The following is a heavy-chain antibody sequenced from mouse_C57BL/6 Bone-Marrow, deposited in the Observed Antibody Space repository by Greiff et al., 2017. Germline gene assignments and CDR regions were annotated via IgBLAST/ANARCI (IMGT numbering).Heavy chain of an antibody. Sequence: EVQRVESGGGLVQPGGSLKLSCAASGFTFSDYGMAWVRQAPRKGPEWVAFISNLAYSIYYADTVTGRFTISRENAKNTLYLEMSSLRSEDTAMYYCARQSGNYPFAYWGQGTLVTVSA. V-gene: IGHV5-15*01. CDR2: ISNLAYSI. J-gene: IGHJ3*01. CDR3: ARQSGNYPFAY. CDR1: GFTFSDYG. D-gene: IGHD2-1*01.